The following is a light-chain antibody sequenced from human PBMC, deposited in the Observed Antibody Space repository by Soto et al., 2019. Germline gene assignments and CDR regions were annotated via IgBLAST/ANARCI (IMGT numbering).Light chain of an antibody. CDR2: EVS. CDR1: SSDVGGYNY. J-gene: IGLJ2*01. V-gene: IGLV2-14*01. Sequence: QSALTQPASVSGSPGQSITISCTGISSDVGGYNYVSWYQQHPGKAPKLMIYEVSNRPSGVSNRFSGSKSANTASLTISGLQAEDEADYYCSSYASNSEVVFGGGTKLTVL. CDR3: SSYASNSEVV.